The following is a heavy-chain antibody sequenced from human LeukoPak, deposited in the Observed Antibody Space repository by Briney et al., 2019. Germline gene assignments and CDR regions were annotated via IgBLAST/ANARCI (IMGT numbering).Heavy chain of an antibody. CDR2: IYYSGST. D-gene: IGHD6-13*01. CDR1: GGSISSYY. J-gene: IGHJ6*02. CDR3: ARAFSSSWSNYYYYYGMDV. V-gene: IGHV4-59*01. Sequence: SETLSLTCTVSGGSISSYYWSWIRQPPGKGLEWIGYIYYSGSTNYNPSLKSRVTISVDTSKNQFSLKLSSVTAADTAVYYCARAFSSSWSNYYYYYGMDVWGQGTTVTVSS.